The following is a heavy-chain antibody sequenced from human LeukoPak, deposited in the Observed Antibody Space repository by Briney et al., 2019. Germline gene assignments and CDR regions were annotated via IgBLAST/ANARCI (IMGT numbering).Heavy chain of an antibody. CDR3: ARRGYGSGSPPYFDY. J-gene: IGHJ4*02. CDR2: IHYSGST. V-gene: IGHV4-31*03. Sequence: PQTLSLTCTVSGGSISSGGYYWSWIRQHPGKGLEWIGYIHYSGSTYYNPSLKSRVTISVDTSKNQFSLRLSSVTAADTAVYYCARRGYGSGSPPYFDYWGQGTLVTVSS. D-gene: IGHD3-10*01. CDR1: GGSISSGGYY.